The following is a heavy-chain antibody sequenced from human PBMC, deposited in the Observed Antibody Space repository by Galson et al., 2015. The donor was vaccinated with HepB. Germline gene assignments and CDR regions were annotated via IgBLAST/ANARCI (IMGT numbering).Heavy chain of an antibody. CDR1: GFSLSTSGET. Sequence: PALVKPTQTLTLTCTFSGFSLSTSGETVGWIRQPPGKALEWLAVIYWDDDKRYRSSLKSRLTITKDTSKNQVVLTMTYMDPVDTGTYYCEHSIYNSGRDGSDPFDSWGQGAQVTVSS. D-gene: IGHD3-10*01. J-gene: IGHJ4*02. V-gene: IGHV2-5*02. CDR2: IYWDDDK. CDR3: EHSIYNSGRDGSDPFDS.